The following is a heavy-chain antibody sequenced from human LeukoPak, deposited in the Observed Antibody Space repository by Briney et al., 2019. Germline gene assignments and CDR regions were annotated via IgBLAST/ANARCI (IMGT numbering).Heavy chain of an antibody. CDR1: GFTFSSYS. J-gene: IGHJ6*03. V-gene: IGHV3-21*01. D-gene: IGHD6-19*01. CDR3: ARAPQSSGWFNYYYYYYMDV. CDR2: ISSSSSYT. Sequence: KAGGSLRLSCAASGFTFSSYSMNWVRQAPGKGLEWVSSISSSSSYTYYADSVKGRFTISRDNAKNSLYLQMNSLRAEDTAVYYCARAPQSSGWFNYYYYYYMDVWGKGTTVTVSS.